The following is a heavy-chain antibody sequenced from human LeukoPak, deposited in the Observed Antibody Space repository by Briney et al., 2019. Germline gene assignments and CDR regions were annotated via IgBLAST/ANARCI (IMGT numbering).Heavy chain of an antibody. CDR3: ARESEGGYSYGYLGAFDI. CDR1: GVAFSAYG. CDR2: IKQDGSEK. V-gene: IGHV3-7*01. Sequence: PGRSLRLSCAASGVAFSAYGMHWIRQAPGKGLEWVANIKQDGSEKYYVDSVKGRFTISRDNAKNSLYLQMNSLRAEDTAVYYCARESEGGYSYGYLGAFDIWGQGTMVTVSS. D-gene: IGHD5-18*01. J-gene: IGHJ3*02.